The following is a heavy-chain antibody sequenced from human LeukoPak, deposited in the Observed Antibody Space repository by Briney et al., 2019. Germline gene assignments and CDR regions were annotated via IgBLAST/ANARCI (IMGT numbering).Heavy chain of an antibody. CDR3: AKDKGVPIFGVVYYYMDV. CDR2: MSGDGGST. J-gene: IGHJ6*03. CDR1: GFTFDDYA. V-gene: IGHV3-43*02. Sequence: GGSLRLSCAASGFTFDDYAMHWVRQAPGKGLEWVSLMSGDGGSTYYADSVKGRFTISRDNSKNSLYLQMNSLRTEDTALYYCAKDKGVPIFGVVYYYMDVWGKGTTVTVSS. D-gene: IGHD3-3*01.